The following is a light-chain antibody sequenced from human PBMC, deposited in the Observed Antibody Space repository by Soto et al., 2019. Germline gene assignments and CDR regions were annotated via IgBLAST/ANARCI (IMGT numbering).Light chain of an antibody. CDR1: QSVSTY. V-gene: IGKV1-5*01. CDR2: GSS. J-gene: IGKJ1*01. CDR3: QQYETCSGP. Sequence: ETQMTLSPPFLSSSEGFIVIISWRAGQSVSTYLNWYQQKPDKAPKLLIYGSSRLQTGVPSRFSGSGSGTKFTLTIASLQPDDFATYYCQQYETCSGPFGPVAKVDIK.